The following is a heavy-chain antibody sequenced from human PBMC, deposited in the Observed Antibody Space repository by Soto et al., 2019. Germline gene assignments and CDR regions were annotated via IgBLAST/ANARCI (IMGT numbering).Heavy chain of an antibody. Sequence: PSGTXSLTCTFSGSPISRNYLSWVRQATGKGLEWIGYIYYSGSTTYNPSLKSRVTMSADTSKDQFSLKLNYVTAADKAVYYCARGAGGHYDNWGRGILV. D-gene: IGHD2-21*01. CDR3: ARGAGGHYDN. J-gene: IGHJ4*01. V-gene: IGHV4-59*01. CDR1: GSPISRNY. CDR2: IYYSGST.